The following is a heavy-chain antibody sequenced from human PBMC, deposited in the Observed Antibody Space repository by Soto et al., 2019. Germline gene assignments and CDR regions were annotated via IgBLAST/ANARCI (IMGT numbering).Heavy chain of an antibody. CDR1: GFTFASYH. D-gene: IGHD3-16*01. Sequence: ASVKVSCKASGFTFASYHIHWVRQAPGQGLEWMAIINASNGDTAYAQKWRGRVTLTRDTSTTTVYMELSSLTSEDTALFYCAREGNGGMTQMRFFDYWGGGTLVTVSS. CDR2: INASNGDT. V-gene: IGHV1-46*04. J-gene: IGHJ4*02. CDR3: AREGNGGMTQMRFFDY.